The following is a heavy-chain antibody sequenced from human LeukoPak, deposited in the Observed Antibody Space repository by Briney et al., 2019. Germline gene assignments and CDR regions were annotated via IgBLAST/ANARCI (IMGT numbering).Heavy chain of an antibody. CDR2: IYACNGNT. J-gene: IGHJ4*02. D-gene: IGHD1-26*01. Sequence: ASVKVSCKASGYTFTSYAMHWVRQAPGQRLEWMGWIYACNGNTKYSQGFQGRVTITRDTSASTAYMELSSLRSEHMAVYYCARATGEVGATVFDYWGGGTRVSVST. CDR1: GYTFTSYA. CDR3: ARATGEVGATVFDY. V-gene: IGHV1-3*03.